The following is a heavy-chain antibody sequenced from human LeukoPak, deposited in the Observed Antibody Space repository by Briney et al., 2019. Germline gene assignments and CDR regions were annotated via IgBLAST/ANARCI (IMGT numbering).Heavy chain of an antibody. V-gene: IGHV4-39*02. CDR2: IYFDGST. Sequence: SETLCLTCTVSGGSISSSGYYWGWIRQPPGKGLEWIANIYFDGSTYYNPSLKNRVTISVDPSKNHFSLKLTSVTAADTAVYYCARTYYYDSSGSYGVNWFDPWGQGTLVTVSS. CDR1: GGSISSSGYY. D-gene: IGHD3-22*01. J-gene: IGHJ5*02. CDR3: ARTYYYDSSGSYGVNWFDP.